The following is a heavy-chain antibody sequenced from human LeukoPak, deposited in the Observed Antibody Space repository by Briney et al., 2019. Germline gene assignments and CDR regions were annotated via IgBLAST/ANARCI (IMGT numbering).Heavy chain of an antibody. CDR3: ARAPNYGDYGGQ. J-gene: IGHJ4*02. CDR1: GFTVSNNY. V-gene: IGHV3-53*01. D-gene: IGHD4-17*01. CDR2: IYGGGTT. Sequence: GGSLRLSCAASGFTVSNNYMSWVRQAPGKGLEWVLFIYGGGTTSYADCVKGRFTISSHSSKNTLYLQMNSLRAEDTAVYYCARAPNYGDYGGQWGRGTLVTVSS.